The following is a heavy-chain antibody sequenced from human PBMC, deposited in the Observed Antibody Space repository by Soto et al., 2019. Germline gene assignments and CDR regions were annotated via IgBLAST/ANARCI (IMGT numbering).Heavy chain of an antibody. CDR3: VRGRPGGQYYFDY. J-gene: IGHJ4*02. CDR1: GFTSSSYW. V-gene: IGHV3-74*01. CDR2: INSDGSTT. D-gene: IGHD6-6*01. Sequence: GGSLRLSCAASGFTSSSYWMHWVRRAPGRGLVWVSHINSDGSTTSYADSVEGRFTISRDNAKNTLYLQMNSLTAEDTAVYYCVRGRPGGQYYFDYWGQGNMVTVSS.